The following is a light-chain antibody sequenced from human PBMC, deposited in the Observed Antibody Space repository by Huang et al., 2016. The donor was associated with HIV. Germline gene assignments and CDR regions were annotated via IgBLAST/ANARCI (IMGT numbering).Light chain of an antibody. J-gene: IGKJ3*01. CDR3: MQALQTRA. CDR1: QSLLHSDGNNS. CDR2: LGS. Sequence: DIVMTQSPLSLPVTPGEPASISCRSSQSLLHSDGNNSLDWYVKKPGQSPQLLIYLGSSRASGVPDRCSGSGSGTDFTLKISRVEAEDVGVYYCMQALQTRAFGPGTKVDIK. V-gene: IGKV2-28*01.